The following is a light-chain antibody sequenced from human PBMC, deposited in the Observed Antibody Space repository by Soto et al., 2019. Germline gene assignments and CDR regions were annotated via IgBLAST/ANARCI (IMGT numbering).Light chain of an antibody. J-gene: IGKJ1*01. V-gene: IGKV1-39*01. CDR2: ASS. CDR1: KTVKTY. Sequence: DVHMTQSPSSLSASVGDSVTITCRSSKTVKTYLNWYQHKPGKAPQLLIYASSRLQTGVASRFSGSGSGTYFSLTISSLQPEDFATYYCQQTSTTPGTFGQGTKVEIK. CDR3: QQTSTTPGT.